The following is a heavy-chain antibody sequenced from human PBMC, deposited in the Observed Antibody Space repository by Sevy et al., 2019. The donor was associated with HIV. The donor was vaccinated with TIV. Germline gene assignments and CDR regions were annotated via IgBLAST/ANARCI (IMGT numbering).Heavy chain of an antibody. V-gene: IGHV1-69*13. Sequence: ASVKVSCKASGGTFSSYAISWVRQAPGQGLEWMGGIIPIFGTANYAQKFQGRVTITADESMSTAYMELSSLRSEDTAVYYCARHYDILTGYTNSYYYYGMDVWGQGTTVTVSS. J-gene: IGHJ6*02. D-gene: IGHD3-9*01. CDR2: IIPIFGTA. CDR3: ARHYDILTGYTNSYYYYGMDV. CDR1: GGTFSSYA.